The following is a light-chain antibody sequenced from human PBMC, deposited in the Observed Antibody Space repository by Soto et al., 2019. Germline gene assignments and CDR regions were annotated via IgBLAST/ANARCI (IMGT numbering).Light chain of an antibody. V-gene: IGLV2-14*01. CDR1: GGDVFWDNY. Sequence: SVLTQAAPVSGSPGQSISISCTWSGGDVFWDNYVSWYQQHPGKAPNLIIYVVSPRPSGASPRFSASRSAYTASLTISGLPHEDEADYYCSSFTSSYFYVFGPGTQVTVL. J-gene: IGLJ1*01. CDR3: SSFTSSYFYV. CDR2: VVS.